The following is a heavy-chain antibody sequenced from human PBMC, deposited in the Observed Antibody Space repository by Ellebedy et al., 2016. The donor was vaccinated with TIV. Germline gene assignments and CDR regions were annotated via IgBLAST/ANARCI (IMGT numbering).Heavy chain of an antibody. Sequence: GESLKISCKGSGYSFATYWITWVRQMPGKGLEWMGRIDPSDSQTTYSPSFQGHVTISADRSIGAAYLQWSSLKASDTAMYFCARGAVNYFNHVSYFDPWGQGTLVTVSS. CDR1: GYSFATYW. CDR3: ARGAVNYFNHVSYFDP. J-gene: IGHJ5*02. D-gene: IGHD2/OR15-2a*01. V-gene: IGHV5-10-1*01. CDR2: IDPSDSQT.